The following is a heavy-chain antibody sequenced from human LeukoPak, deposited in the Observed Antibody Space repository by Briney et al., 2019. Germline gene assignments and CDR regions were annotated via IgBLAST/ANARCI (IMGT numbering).Heavy chain of an antibody. CDR3: AREFAY. D-gene: IGHD3-10*01. Sequence: SETLSLTCTASGGSISSGSHYWLWIRQPAGKGLEWIGHIYTSGSTNYSPSLKSRVTISVDTSKNQFSLKLSSVTAADTGVYYCAREFAYWGQGTLVTVSS. V-gene: IGHV4-61*09. CDR1: GGSISSGSHY. J-gene: IGHJ4*02. CDR2: IYTSGST.